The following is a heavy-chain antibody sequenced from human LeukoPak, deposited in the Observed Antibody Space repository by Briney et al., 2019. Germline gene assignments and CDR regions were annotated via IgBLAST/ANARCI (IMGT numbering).Heavy chain of an antibody. CDR2: IYYSGST. J-gene: IGHJ6*02. CDR3: ARENGGGPCYYSYGMDV. D-gene: IGHD2-15*01. CDR1: GGSISSGGYY. V-gene: IGHV4-31*03. Sequence: PSQTLSLTCTVSGGSISSGGYYWSWIRQHPGKGLEWIGYIYYSGSTYYNPSLKSRVTISVDTSKNQFSLKLSSVTAADTAVYYCARENGGGPCYYSYGMDVWGQGTTVTVSS.